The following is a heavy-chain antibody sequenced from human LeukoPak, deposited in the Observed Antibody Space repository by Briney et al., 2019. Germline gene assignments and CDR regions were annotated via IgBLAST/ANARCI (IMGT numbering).Heavy chain of an antibody. CDR2: ISYDGINI. CDR3: AKGLLSGYDPPFDY. V-gene: IGHV3-30*18. CDR1: AAAGFSFRSYG. Sequence: GGSLRLSCVASAAAGFSFRSYGMHWVRQAPGKGLDWVAVISYDGINIHYADSVKGRFTISTDSAKNTLYLQMNSLRAGDTAVYYCAKGLLSGYDPPFDYWGQGTLVTVSS. D-gene: IGHD5-12*01. J-gene: IGHJ4*02.